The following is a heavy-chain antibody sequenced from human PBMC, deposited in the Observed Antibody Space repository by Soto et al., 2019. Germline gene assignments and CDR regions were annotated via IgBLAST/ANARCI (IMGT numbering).Heavy chain of an antibody. D-gene: IGHD3-10*01. Sequence: PWGSLRLSCAASGFTFDDYTMHWVRQAPGKGLEWVSLISWDGGSTYYADSVKGRFTISRDNSKNSLYLQMNSLRTEDTALYYCAKDIVTMVRGVIRGGSDYYYGMDVWGQGTTVTVSS. J-gene: IGHJ6*02. CDR1: GFTFDDYT. CDR2: ISWDGGST. CDR3: AKDIVTMVRGVIRGGSDYYYGMDV. V-gene: IGHV3-43*01.